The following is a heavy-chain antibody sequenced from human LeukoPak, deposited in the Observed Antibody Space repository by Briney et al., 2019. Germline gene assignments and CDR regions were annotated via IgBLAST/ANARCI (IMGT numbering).Heavy chain of an antibody. CDR3: ARDYQHYDFWSGYSIFSWFDP. V-gene: IGHV4-39*07. CDR2: IYYSGST. Sequence: SETLSLTCTVSGGPISSSSYYWGWIRQPPGKGLEWIGSIYYSGSTYYNPSLKSRVTISVDTSKNQFSLKLSSVTAADTAVYYCARDYQHYDFWSGYSIFSWFDPWGQGTLVTVSS. D-gene: IGHD3-3*01. CDR1: GGPISSSSYY. J-gene: IGHJ5*02.